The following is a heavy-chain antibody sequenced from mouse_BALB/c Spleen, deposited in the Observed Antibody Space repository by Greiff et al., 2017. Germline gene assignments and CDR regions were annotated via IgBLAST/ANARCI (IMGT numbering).Heavy chain of an antibody. Sequence: EVQLQQSGPGLVKPSQSLSLTCTVTGYSITSDYAWNWIRQFPGNKLEWMGYISYSGSTSYNPSLKSRISITRDTSKNQFFLQLNSVTTEDTATYYCARNYRYDGVSWFAYWGQGTLVTVSA. V-gene: IGHV3-2*02. J-gene: IGHJ3*01. CDR2: ISYSGST. CDR3: ARNYRYDGVSWFAY. CDR1: GYSITSDYA. D-gene: IGHD2-14*01.